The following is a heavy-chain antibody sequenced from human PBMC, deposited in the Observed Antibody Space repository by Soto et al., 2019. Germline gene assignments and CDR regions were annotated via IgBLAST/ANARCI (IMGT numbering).Heavy chain of an antibody. J-gene: IGHJ4*02. CDR1: GFTFSSYG. CDR3: AKDQVTLNYYFDY. Sequence: QVQLVESGGGVVQPGRSLRLSCAASGFTFSSYGMHWVRQAPGKGLEWVVVISYDGSNKYYADSVKGRFTISRDNSKNTLYLQMNSLRAEDTAVYYCAKDQVTLNYYFDYWGQGTLVTVSS. D-gene: IGHD1-20*01. V-gene: IGHV3-30*18. CDR2: ISYDGSNK.